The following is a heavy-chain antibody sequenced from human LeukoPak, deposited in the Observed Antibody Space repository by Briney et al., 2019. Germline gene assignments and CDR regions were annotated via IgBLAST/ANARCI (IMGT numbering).Heavy chain of an antibody. CDR1: GGTFSSYA. J-gene: IGHJ6*03. CDR2: IIPIFGTA. V-gene: IGHV1-69*13. Sequence: SVKVSCKASGGTFSSYAISWVRQAPGQGLEWMGGIIPIFGTANYAQKFQGRVTITADESTSTAYMELSSLRSDDTAVYYCARDRLPYSYYYYMDVWGKGTTVTVSS. CDR3: ARDRLPYSYYYYMDV. D-gene: IGHD5-18*01.